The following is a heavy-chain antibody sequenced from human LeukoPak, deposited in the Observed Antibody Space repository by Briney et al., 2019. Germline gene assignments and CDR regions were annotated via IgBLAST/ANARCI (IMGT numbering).Heavy chain of an antibody. Sequence: GGSLRLSCAASGFTVSSNYMSWVRQAPGKGLEWVSVIYSGGITYYAESVKGRFTISRDNSKNTLYLQMNSLRAEDTAVYYCARETMIRGVWNAFDIWGQGTLVTVSS. J-gene: IGHJ4*02. D-gene: IGHD3-10*01. V-gene: IGHV3-53*01. CDR1: GFTVSSNY. CDR2: IYSGGIT. CDR3: ARETMIRGVWNAFDI.